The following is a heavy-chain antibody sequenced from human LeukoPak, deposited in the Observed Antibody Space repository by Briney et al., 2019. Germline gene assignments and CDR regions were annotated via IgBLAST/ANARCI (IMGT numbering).Heavy chain of an antibody. Sequence: SETLSLTCTVSGGSISSSSYYWGWIRQPPGKGLEWTGSIYYSGSTYYNPSLKSRVTISVDTSKNQFSLKLSSVTAADTAVYYCVTLTAHDYWGQGTLVTVSS. J-gene: IGHJ4*02. CDR3: VTLTAHDY. V-gene: IGHV4-39*01. CDR1: GGSISSSSYY. CDR2: IYYSGST. D-gene: IGHD1-14*01.